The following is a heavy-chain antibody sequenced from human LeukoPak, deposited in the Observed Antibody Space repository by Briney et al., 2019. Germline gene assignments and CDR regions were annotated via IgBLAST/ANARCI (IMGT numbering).Heavy chain of an antibody. CDR2: ISYDGSNK. J-gene: IGHJ6*03. D-gene: IGHD3-22*01. Sequence: PGGSLRLSCAASGFTFSSYGMHWVRQAPGKGLEWVAVISYDGSNKYYADSVKGRFTISRDNSKNTLYLQMNSLRAEDTAVYYCAKWSYDSSGYYYYYYYYMDVWGKGTTVTISS. V-gene: IGHV3-30*18. CDR3: AKWSYDSSGYYYYYYYYMDV. CDR1: GFTFSSYG.